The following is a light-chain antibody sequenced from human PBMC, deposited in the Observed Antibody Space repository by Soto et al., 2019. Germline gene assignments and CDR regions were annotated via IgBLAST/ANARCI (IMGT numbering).Light chain of an antibody. CDR1: SSDVGGYNY. J-gene: IGLJ3*02. Sequence: QSALTQPASVSGSPGQSITISCTGTSSDVGGYNYVSWYQQHPGKAPKLMIYEVSNRPSGVSNRFSGSKSGNTASLTISGLQAEDEAEYYFSSYTSSSTRVFGVGTKLTVL. CDR3: SSYTSSSTRV. CDR2: EVS. V-gene: IGLV2-14*01.